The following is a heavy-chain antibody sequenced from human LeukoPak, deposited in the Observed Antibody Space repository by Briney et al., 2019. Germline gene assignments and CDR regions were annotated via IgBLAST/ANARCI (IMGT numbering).Heavy chain of an antibody. CDR2: ISGSGSII. J-gene: IGHJ4*02. V-gene: IGHV3-48*03. D-gene: IGHD3-22*01. CDR1: GATFSSDE. CDR3: VRTYSSGYSFDS. Sequence: GGFLRLSCAASGATFSSDEMNWVRQAPGKGLEWVSYISGSGSIIYYADSVKGRFTISRDNARRSLYLQMNSLRVEDTATYYCVRTYSSGYSFDSWGQGTLVTVSS.